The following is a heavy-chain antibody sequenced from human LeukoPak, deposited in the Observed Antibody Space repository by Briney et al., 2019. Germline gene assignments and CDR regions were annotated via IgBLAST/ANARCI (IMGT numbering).Heavy chain of an antibody. J-gene: IGHJ4*02. V-gene: IGHV3-21*01. Sequence: GGSLRLACAVSGFTFGSYSMNWVRQAPGKGLEWVSFISTSGSYIYYADSVKGRFTISRDNAKNSLYLQMNSLRAEDAAVYYCARDVLYSSSTYCFDYWGQGTLVTVSS. CDR3: ARDVLYSSSTYCFDY. CDR2: ISTSGSYI. CDR1: GFTFGSYS. D-gene: IGHD6-13*01.